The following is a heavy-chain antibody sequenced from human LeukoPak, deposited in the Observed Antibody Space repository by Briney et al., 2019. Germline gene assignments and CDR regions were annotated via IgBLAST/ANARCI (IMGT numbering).Heavy chain of an antibody. V-gene: IGHV3-74*01. D-gene: IGHD3-9*01. CDR2: FNSDGSNT. Sequence: GGSLRLSCAASGFTFSSYWMHWGRQAPGKGLGWVSRFNSDGSNTRDADAGKGRFTVSRDKAKNTLYLQMKSLRAEDTDVYYCTREFSGDYDILTDYYEGNAFDYWGQGTLVTVSS. CDR1: GFTFSSYW. CDR3: TREFSGDYDILTDYYEGNAFDY. J-gene: IGHJ4*02.